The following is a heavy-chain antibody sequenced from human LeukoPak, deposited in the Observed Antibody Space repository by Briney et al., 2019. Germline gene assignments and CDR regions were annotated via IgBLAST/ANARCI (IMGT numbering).Heavy chain of an antibody. CDR3: ARVPYDFWSPLGKYYFDY. D-gene: IGHD3-3*01. CDR1: GGSFSGYY. J-gene: IGHJ4*02. Sequence: PSETLSLTCAVYGGSFSGYYWSWIRQPPGKGLEWIGYIYYSGSTNYNPSLKSRVTISVDTSKSQFSLKLSFVTAADTAVYYCARVPYDFWSPLGKYYFDYWGQGTLVTVSS. CDR2: IYYSGST. V-gene: IGHV4-59*01.